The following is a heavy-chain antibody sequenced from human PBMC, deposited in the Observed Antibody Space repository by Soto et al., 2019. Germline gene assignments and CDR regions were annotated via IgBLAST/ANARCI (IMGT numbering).Heavy chain of an antibody. Sequence: SETLSLTYTVSGDSISPNYWGWIRQPPGKGLEWIGYIYYSGSISYKSSLKSRVTISVDTSRNQFSLRLSSVTAADTAVYYCARVHYDILTAYSYYFDSWGQGNLVTVSS. J-gene: IGHJ4*02. D-gene: IGHD3-9*01. V-gene: IGHV4-59*01. CDR1: GDSISPNY. CDR2: IYYSGSI. CDR3: ARVHYDILTAYSYYFDS.